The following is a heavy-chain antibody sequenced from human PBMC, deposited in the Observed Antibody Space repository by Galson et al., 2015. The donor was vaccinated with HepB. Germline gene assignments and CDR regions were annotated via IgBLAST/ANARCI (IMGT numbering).Heavy chain of an antibody. CDR3: ASLGGEG. J-gene: IGHJ4*02. CDR1: GFTFSRYG. V-gene: IGHV3-33*01. CDR2: IWYDGSKK. Sequence: SLRLSCAASGFTFSRYGMHWVRQAPGKGLEWVAVIWYDGSKKQYADSVKGRFTISRDNWKNTLYLQMNSLRAEDTAVYYCASLGGEGWGQGTLVTVSS. D-gene: IGHD1-26*01.